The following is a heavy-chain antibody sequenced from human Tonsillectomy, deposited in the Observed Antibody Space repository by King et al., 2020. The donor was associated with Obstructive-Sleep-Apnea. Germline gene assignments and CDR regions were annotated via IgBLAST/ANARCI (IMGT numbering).Heavy chain of an antibody. J-gene: IGHJ4*02. CDR2: ISGVSSHT. CDR1: GFTFSDHY. D-gene: IGHD4-17*01. V-gene: IGHV3-11*06. Sequence: VQLVESGGGLVKPGGSLRLSCAASGFTFSDHYMNWIRQAPGKGLEGISYISGVSSHTDYVDSVKGRFTISRDNAKNSLYLQMSGLRAEDTAVYYCARRYGDYLIDYWGQGTLVTVSS. CDR3: ARRYGDYLIDY.